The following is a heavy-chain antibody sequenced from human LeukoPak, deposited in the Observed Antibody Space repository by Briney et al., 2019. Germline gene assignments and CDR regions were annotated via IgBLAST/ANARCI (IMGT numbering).Heavy chain of an antibody. CDR1: GYSISSGYY. J-gene: IGHJ5*02. Sequence: SETLSLTCTVSGYSISSGYYWGWIRQPPGKGLEWIGSIYHSGSTYYNPSLKSRVTISVDTSKNQFSLKLSSVTAADTAVYYCARGAPTIFGVVITQRNWFDPWGQGTLVTVSS. D-gene: IGHD3-3*01. CDR2: IYHSGST. CDR3: ARGAPTIFGVVITQRNWFDP. V-gene: IGHV4-38-2*02.